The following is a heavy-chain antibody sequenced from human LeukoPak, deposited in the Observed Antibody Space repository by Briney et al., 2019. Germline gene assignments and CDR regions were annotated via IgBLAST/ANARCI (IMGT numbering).Heavy chain of an antibody. CDR2: ISAYNGNT. Sequence: GASVKVSCKASGYTFTSYGISWVRQAPGQGLEWMGWISAYNGNTNYAQKFQGRVTMTRDTSTSTVYMELSSLRSEDTAVYYCARGLSTYYYDSSGYYGYWGQGTLVTVSS. J-gene: IGHJ4*02. CDR1: GYTFTSYG. D-gene: IGHD3-22*01. V-gene: IGHV1-18*01. CDR3: ARGLSTYYYDSSGYYGY.